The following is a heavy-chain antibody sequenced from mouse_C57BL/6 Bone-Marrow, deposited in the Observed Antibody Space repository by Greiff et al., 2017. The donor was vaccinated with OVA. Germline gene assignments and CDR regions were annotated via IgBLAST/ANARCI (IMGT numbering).Heavy chain of an antibody. D-gene: IGHD1-1*01. CDR1: GYAFSSYW. CDR3: ARKDYGSSHWYFDV. Sequence: VQLQESGAELVKPGASVKISCKASGYAFSSYWMNWVKQRPGKGLEWIGQIYPGDGDTNYNGKFKGKATLTADKSSSTAYMQLSSLTSEDSAVYFGARKDYGSSHWYFDVWGTGTTVTVSS. CDR2: IYPGDGDT. J-gene: IGHJ1*03. V-gene: IGHV1-80*01.